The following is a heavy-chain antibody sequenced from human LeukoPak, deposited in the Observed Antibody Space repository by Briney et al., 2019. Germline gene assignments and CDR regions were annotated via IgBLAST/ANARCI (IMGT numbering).Heavy chain of an antibody. J-gene: IGHJ4*02. Sequence: SETLSLTCTVPGGSISSSSYYWGWIRQPPGKGLEWIGSIYYSGSTYYNPSLKSRVTISVDTSKNQFSLKLSSVTAADTAVYYCARGYYDSSGYYQSPIFDYWGQGTLVTVSS. CDR3: ARGYYDSSGYYQSPIFDY. D-gene: IGHD3-22*01. CDR1: GGSISSSSYY. V-gene: IGHV4-39*07. CDR2: IYYSGST.